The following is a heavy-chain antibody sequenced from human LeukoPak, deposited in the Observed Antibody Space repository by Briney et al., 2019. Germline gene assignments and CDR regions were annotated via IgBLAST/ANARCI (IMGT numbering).Heavy chain of an antibody. Sequence: GGSLRLSCAASGFTFSSYSMNWVRQAPRKGLEWVSYISSSSSTIYYADSVKGRFTISRDNAKNSLYLQMNSLRVEDAAVYYCARGFWSGTFDYWGQGTLVTVSP. D-gene: IGHD3-3*01. V-gene: IGHV3-48*01. CDR2: ISSSSSTI. CDR1: GFTFSSYS. CDR3: ARGFWSGTFDY. J-gene: IGHJ4*02.